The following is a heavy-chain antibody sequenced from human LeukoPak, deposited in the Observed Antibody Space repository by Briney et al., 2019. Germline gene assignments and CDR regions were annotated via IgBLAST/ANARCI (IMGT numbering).Heavy chain of an antibody. CDR3: ASDFTGYDDY. J-gene: IGHJ4*02. V-gene: IGHV3-74*01. D-gene: IGHD3-9*01. CDR1: GFTFSRYW. Sequence: PGGSLRLSCAASGFTFSRYWMHWVRQAPGRGLVWVSRINTDGSRTDYADSVKGRFTISRDNAKNTLYLQTNSLGAEDTAVYYCASDFTGYDDYWGQGTLVSVSS. CDR2: INTDGSRT.